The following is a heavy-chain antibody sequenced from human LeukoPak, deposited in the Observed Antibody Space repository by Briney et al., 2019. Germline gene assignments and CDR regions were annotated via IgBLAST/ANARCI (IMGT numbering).Heavy chain of an antibody. CDR2: INPNSGGT. Sequence: ASVKVSCKASGYTFTSYYMHWVRQAPGQGLEWMGWINPNSGGTNYAQKFQGRVTMTRDTSISTAYMELSRLRSDDTAVYYCARDLVAVAGTPLWYFDYWGQGTLVTVSS. D-gene: IGHD6-19*01. CDR3: ARDLVAVAGTPLWYFDY. V-gene: IGHV1-2*02. J-gene: IGHJ4*02. CDR1: GYTFTSYY.